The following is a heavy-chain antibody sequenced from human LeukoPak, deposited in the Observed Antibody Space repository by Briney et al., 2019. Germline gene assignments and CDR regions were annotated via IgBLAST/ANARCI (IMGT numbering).Heavy chain of an antibody. Sequence: GGSLRLSCAASGFTFSSYEMNWVRQAPGKGLEWVSAISGSGGSTYYADSVKGRFTISRDNSKNTLYLQMNSLRAEDTAVYYCAKDAPDYYDSSGYYLSDWFDPWGQGTLVTVSS. CDR1: GFTFSSYE. J-gene: IGHJ5*02. V-gene: IGHV3-23*01. CDR3: AKDAPDYYDSSGYYLSDWFDP. CDR2: ISGSGGST. D-gene: IGHD3-22*01.